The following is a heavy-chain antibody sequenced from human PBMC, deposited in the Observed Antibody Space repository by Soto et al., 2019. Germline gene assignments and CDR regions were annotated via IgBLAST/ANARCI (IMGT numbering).Heavy chain of an antibody. CDR1: GFSFSTYN. Sequence: PGGSLRLSCAASGFSFSTYNMNWVRQAPGKGLEWVSSINGRSNYKYYTDSVKGRFTISRDKVNSSVFLQMNSLRHEDTGVFYCARIDPYDLMDVWGQGTTVTVSS. D-gene: IGHD3-16*01. CDR2: INGRSNYK. J-gene: IGHJ6*01. CDR3: ARIDPYDLMDV. V-gene: IGHV3-21*06.